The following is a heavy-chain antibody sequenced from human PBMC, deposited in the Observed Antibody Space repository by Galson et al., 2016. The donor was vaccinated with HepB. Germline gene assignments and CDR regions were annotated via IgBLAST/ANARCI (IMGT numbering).Heavy chain of an antibody. V-gene: IGHV4-59*01. D-gene: IGHD2-15*01. CDR1: GGSISSYY. CDR3: ARESVAAHFDY. Sequence: ETLSLTCSVSGGSISSYYWSWIRQPPGKGLEWIGYIYYSGSTNYNPSLKSRVTISVDTSKNQFSLKLSSVTAADTAVYYCARESVAAHFDYWGPGTLVTVSS. J-gene: IGHJ4*02. CDR2: IYYSGST.